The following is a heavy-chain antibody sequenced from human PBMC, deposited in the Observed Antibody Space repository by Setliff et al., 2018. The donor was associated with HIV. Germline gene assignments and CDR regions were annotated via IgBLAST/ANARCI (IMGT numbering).Heavy chain of an antibody. CDR3: LGESSAAFDI. J-gene: IGHJ3*02. CDR1: GFTFSDYY. V-gene: IGHV3-11*04. CDR2: IFSSGSGSTI. D-gene: IGHD3-10*01. Sequence: GGSLRLSCAASGFTFSDYYMSWIHQAPGKGLEWVSYIFSSGSGSTIYYADSVKGRFTVSRDNARNSLYLQMDSLRVEDTAVYYCLGESSAAFDIWGQGTMVTVSS.